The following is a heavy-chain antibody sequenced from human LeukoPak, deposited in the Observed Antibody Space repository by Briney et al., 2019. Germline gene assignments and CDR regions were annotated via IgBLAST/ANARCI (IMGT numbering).Heavy chain of an antibody. D-gene: IGHD3-22*01. CDR2: VSGTADNT. CDR3: AKATYYYDSYGYNGVFDY. J-gene: IGHJ4*02. Sequence: QPGGSLRLSCEASGFTIISYAMSWVRQAPGKGLEWASAVSGTADNTYYAESVRGRFTISRDNSKNTLYLQMNSLRAEDAAVYFCAKATYYYDSYGYNGVFDYWGQGTLVTLSS. V-gene: IGHV3-23*01. CDR1: GFTIISYA.